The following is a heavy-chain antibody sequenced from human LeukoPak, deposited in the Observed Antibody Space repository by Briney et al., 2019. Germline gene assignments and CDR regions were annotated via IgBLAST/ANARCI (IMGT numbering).Heavy chain of an antibody. CDR3: ARGNMVRGVIITPRKYYFDY. CDR1: GFTFSSYG. Sequence: GGSLRLSCAASGFTFSSYGMHWVRQAPGKGLEWVAVMWYDGSNKYYADSVKGRFTISRDNSKNTLYLQMNSLRAEDTAVYYCARGNMVRGVIITPRKYYFDYWGQGTLVTVSS. D-gene: IGHD3-10*01. J-gene: IGHJ4*02. V-gene: IGHV3-33*01. CDR2: MWYDGSNK.